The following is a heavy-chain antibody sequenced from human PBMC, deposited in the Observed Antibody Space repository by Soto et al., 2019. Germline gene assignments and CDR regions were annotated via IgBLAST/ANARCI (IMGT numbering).Heavy chain of an antibody. CDR3: AKALRSSSWRYNWFDP. CDR2: ISGSGAST. CDR1: GFTFSNYA. J-gene: IGHJ5*02. V-gene: IGHV3-23*01. Sequence: EVQMLESGGGLVQPGGSLRLSCAASGFTFSNYAMNWVRQAPGKGLEWVSAISGSGASTYYADSVKGRFTISRDNSKHTLYLQMNSLRFEDTAVYYCAKALRSSSWRYNWFDPWGQGTLATVSS. D-gene: IGHD6-6*01.